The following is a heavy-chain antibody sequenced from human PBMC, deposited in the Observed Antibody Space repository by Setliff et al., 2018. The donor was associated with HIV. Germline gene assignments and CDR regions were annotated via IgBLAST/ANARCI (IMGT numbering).Heavy chain of an antibody. J-gene: IGHJ3*02. CDR3: ASGQWLEHAFDI. V-gene: IGHV4-39*01. Sequence: PSETLSLTCTVSGGSISSSSYYWGWIRQPPGKGLEWIGSIYYSGSTYYNPSLKSRVTVSVDTSKDQFSLRLSSVTVADTAVYYRASGQWLEHAFDIWGQGTVVTVSS. D-gene: IGHD6-19*01. CDR1: GGSISSSSYY. CDR2: IYYSGST.